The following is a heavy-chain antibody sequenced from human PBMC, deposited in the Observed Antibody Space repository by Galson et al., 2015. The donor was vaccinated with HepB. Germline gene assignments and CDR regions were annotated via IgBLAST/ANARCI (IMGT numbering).Heavy chain of an antibody. CDR3: ARGDPDAFDI. CDR2: IIPILGIA. CDR1: GGTFSSYA. Sequence: SGGTFSSYAISWVRQAPGQGLEWMGRIIPILGIANYAQKFQGRVTITADKSTSTAYMELSSLRSEDTAVYYCARGDPDAFDIWGQGTMVTVSS. J-gene: IGHJ3*02. V-gene: IGHV1-69*04.